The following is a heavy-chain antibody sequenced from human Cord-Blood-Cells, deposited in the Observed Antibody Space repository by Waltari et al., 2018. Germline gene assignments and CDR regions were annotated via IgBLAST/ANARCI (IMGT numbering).Heavy chain of an antibody. D-gene: IGHD3-9*01. J-gene: IGHJ4*02. V-gene: IGHV4-34*01. Sequence: QVQLQQWGAGLLKPSETLSLTCAVYGGSFSGYYWSWIRQPPGKGLEWIGEINHSGSTNDNPSLKSRVTISVDTSKNQFSLKLSSVTAADTAVYYCARRYYDILTGYDYWGQGTLVTVSS. CDR1: GGSFSGYY. CDR3: ARRYYDILTGYDY. CDR2: INHSGST.